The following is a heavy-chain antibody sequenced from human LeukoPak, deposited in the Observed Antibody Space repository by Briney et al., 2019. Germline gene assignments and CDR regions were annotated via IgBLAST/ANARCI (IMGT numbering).Heavy chain of an antibody. J-gene: IGHJ6*02. V-gene: IGHV3-23*01. CDR3: TIGPYCSSTSCYLPPYYGMDV. Sequence: GGSLRLSCAASGFTFSSYAMSWVRQAPGKGLEWVSAISGSGGSTYYADSVKGRFTISRDNSKNTLYLQMNSLRAEDTAVYYCTIGPYCSSTSCYLPPYYGMDVWGQGTTVTVSS. D-gene: IGHD2-2*01. CDR2: ISGSGGST. CDR1: GFTFSSYA.